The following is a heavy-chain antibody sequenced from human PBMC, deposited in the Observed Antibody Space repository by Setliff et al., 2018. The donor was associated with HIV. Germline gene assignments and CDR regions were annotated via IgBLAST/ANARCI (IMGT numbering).Heavy chain of an antibody. Sequence: SVKVSCKASGGTFSSYAISWVRQAPGQGLEWMGGIIPIFGTANYAQKFQGRVTITADESTSTAYMELSSLRSEDTAVYYCARTWYSGALYYYYYYMDVWGKGTTVT. V-gene: IGHV1-69*13. J-gene: IGHJ6*03. CDR1: GGTFSSYA. D-gene: IGHD1-26*01. CDR3: ARTWYSGALYYYYYYMDV. CDR2: IIPIFGTA.